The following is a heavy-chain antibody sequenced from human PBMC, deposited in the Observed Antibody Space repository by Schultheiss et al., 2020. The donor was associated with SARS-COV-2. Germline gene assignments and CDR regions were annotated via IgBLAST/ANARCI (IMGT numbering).Heavy chain of an antibody. J-gene: IGHJ6*02. CDR3: ARDEADYYYGMDV. CDR1: GGSISSYY. Sequence: SETLSLTCTVSGGSISSYYWSWIRQPPGKGLEWIGYIYYTGSTKYNPSLTSRVTISVDTSKNQFSLKLSSVTAADTAVYYCARDEADYYYGMDVWGQGTTVTVSS. V-gene: IGHV4-59*01. D-gene: IGHD6-13*01. CDR2: IYYTGST.